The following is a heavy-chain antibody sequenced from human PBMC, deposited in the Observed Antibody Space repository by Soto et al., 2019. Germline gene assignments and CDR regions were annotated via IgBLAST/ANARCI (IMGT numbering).Heavy chain of an antibody. CDR1: GYTFSNFW. CDR2: IYPGDHET. Sequence: PGESLKSSCQCSGYTFSNFWIGWVRQLPGQGLEWMGIIYPGDHETRYSPSFLGKVTISAEKSINTAYLQWSSLEASDSAFYFCARSTRSSPYFDVWGQGALVTVSS. CDR3: ARSTRSSPYFDV. V-gene: IGHV5-51*01. J-gene: IGHJ4*02. D-gene: IGHD6-13*01.